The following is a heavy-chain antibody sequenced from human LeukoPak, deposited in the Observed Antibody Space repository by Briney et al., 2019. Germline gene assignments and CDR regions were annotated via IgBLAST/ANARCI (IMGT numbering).Heavy chain of an antibody. CDR2: ISYDGSNK. Sequence: GGSLRLSCAASGFTYSSYGMHWVRQAPGKGLEWVAVISYDGSNKYYADSVKGRFTISRDNSKNTLYLQMNSLRAEDTAVYYCARDNDGDYSFDYWGQGTLVTVSS. D-gene: IGHD4-17*01. J-gene: IGHJ4*02. CDR3: ARDNDGDYSFDY. V-gene: IGHV3-30*03. CDR1: GFTYSSYG.